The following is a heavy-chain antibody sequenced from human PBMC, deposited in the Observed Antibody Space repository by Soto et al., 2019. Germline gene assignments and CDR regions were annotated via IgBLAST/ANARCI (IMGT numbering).Heavy chain of an antibody. CDR1: GGSFXGSY. Sequence: SETLSLTCAFYGGSFXGSYWNWIRQPPGKGLEWIGEINQSGSTNYNPSLKSRVTISVDTSKNQFSLKLSSVTAADSAVYYCARVVGSSGWYYGSFDIWGPGTIVTVSS. V-gene: IGHV4-34*01. D-gene: IGHD6-19*01. CDR2: INQSGST. J-gene: IGHJ3*02. CDR3: ARVVGSSGWYYGSFDI.